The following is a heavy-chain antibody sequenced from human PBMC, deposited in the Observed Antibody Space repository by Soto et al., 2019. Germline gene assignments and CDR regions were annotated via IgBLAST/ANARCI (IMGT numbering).Heavy chain of an antibody. CDR3: ARRARPDFYYMDV. J-gene: IGHJ6*03. D-gene: IGHD6-6*01. V-gene: IGHV3-64*01. CDR2: ISSNGVGI. CDR1: GFTFRGYA. Sequence: EVQLAETGGGLAQPGGSLRLSCAASGFTFRGYAMDWVRQAPGKGLEYVSGISSNGVGIYFANSVQGRFTISRDNSKNTVYLQMGSLRPEDMAVYYCARRARPDFYYMDVWGKGTTVTVSS.